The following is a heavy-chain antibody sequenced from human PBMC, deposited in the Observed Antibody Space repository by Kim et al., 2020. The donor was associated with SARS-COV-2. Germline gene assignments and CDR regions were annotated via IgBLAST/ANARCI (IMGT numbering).Heavy chain of an antibody. D-gene: IGHD3-10*01. CDR3: AKIRVRGVNYFDY. J-gene: IGHJ4*02. V-gene: IGHV3-30*02. Sequence: YKEECEEGRCNISRDKCKNTLYLQMNSVRPEETAVYYCAKIRVRGVNYFDYWGPGALVTVSS.